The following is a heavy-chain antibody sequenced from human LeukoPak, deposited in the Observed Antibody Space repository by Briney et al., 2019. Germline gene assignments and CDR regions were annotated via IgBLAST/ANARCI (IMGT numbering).Heavy chain of an antibody. CDR3: AKHIWGTYSFDY. Sequence: GGSLRLSCAASGFTFSSYGMHWVRQAPGKGLEWVAVIWYDGSNKYYGDSVEGRFTISRDNSKTTLYLQMNSLRAEDTAVYYCAKHIWGTYSFDYWGQGTLVTVSS. D-gene: IGHD7-27*01. CDR1: GFTFSSYG. CDR2: IWYDGSNK. V-gene: IGHV3-33*06. J-gene: IGHJ4*02.